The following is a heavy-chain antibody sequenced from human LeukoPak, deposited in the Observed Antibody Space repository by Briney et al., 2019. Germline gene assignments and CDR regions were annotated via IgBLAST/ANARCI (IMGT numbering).Heavy chain of an antibody. J-gene: IGHJ3*02. CDR1: GFTFSRYA. Sequence: PGGSLRLSCAASGFTFSRYAMHWVRQAPGKGLEYVSAINSNGGSTFYANSVKARFTISRDNSKNTLYLQMGSLRAEDMAVYYCARGGVIHAFDIWGQGTMVTVSS. V-gene: IGHV3-64*01. CDR3: ARGGVIHAFDI. D-gene: IGHD3-16*02. CDR2: INSNGGST.